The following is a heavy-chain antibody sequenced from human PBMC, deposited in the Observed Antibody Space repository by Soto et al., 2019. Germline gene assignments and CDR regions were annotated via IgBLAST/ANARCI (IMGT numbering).Heavy chain of an antibody. CDR2: IYYSGSA. CDR1: GGSISSNSYY. V-gene: IGHV4-39*01. J-gene: IGHJ6*02. CDR3: ARHIRGNSCMDV. Sequence: QLQLQESGPGLVKPSETLSLTCTVSGGSISSNSYYWGWIRQPPGKGLEWIGSIYYSGSAYYNPSLKSRVTMSVDTSKNQLALKLGSVTAADTAVYYCARHIRGNSCMDVWGQGTTVTVSS. D-gene: IGHD2-21*01.